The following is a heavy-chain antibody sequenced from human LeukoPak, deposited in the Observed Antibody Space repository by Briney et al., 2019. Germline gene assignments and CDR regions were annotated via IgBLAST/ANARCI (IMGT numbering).Heavy chain of an antibody. D-gene: IGHD3-10*01. CDR1: GFTFSDYY. J-gene: IGHJ4*02. V-gene: IGHV3-11*06. CDR2: ISGGSTYT. Sequence: GGSLRLSCVASGFTFSDYYMSWVRQALGKGLEWVSYISGGSTYTDYADSVRGRFTISRDNAKKSLYLRLNSLRAEDTAVYYCARSEYYGSGTYLFDYWGQGTLVTVSP. CDR3: ARSEYYGSGTYLFDY.